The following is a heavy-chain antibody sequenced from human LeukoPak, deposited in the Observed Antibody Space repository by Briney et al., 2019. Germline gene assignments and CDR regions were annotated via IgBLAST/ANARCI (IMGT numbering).Heavy chain of an antibody. V-gene: IGHV1-2*06. CDR1: GYTFTGYY. Sequence: ASVKVSCKASGYTFTGYYMHWVRQAPGQGLEWMGRINPNSGGTNYAQKFQGRVTMTRDTSISTAYMELSRLRSDDTAVYYCARDLPYRADYYYYMDVWGKGTTVTVSS. J-gene: IGHJ6*03. CDR2: INPNSGGT. CDR3: ARDLPYRADYYYYMDV.